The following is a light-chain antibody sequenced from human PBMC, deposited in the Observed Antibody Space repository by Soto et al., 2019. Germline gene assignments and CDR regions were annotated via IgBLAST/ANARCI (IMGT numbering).Light chain of an antibody. CDR2: GAS. Sequence: EIVLTHSPATLSVSPMERATLXRRASQSVSSNLAWYQQKPGQAPRLLIYGASTRATGIPARLSGSGSGTEFTLTISSLESQDFAVYYCQQYYKWPLTFGGGTKVDNK. CDR3: QQYYKWPLT. V-gene: IGKV3-15*01. CDR1: QSVSSN. J-gene: IGKJ4*01.